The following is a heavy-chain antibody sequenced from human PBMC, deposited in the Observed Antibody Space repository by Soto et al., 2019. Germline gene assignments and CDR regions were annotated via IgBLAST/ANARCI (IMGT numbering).Heavy chain of an antibody. V-gene: IGHV4-34*01. J-gene: IGHJ1*01. D-gene: IGHD2-15*01. CDR2: INHNTNT. CDR1: GGSFSDTY. Sequence: SETLSLTCAVYGGSFSDTYWNWFRQPPGKGLEWIGEINHNTNTIYNPSLTSRVTISVDTSKNHFSLKLTSVTAADTAVYYCAKGVVVATTYFQHWGQGTLVTVSS. CDR3: AKGVVVATTYFQH.